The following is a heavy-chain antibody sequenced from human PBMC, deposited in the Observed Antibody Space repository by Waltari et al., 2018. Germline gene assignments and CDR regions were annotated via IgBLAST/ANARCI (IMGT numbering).Heavy chain of an antibody. CDR3: ACVLRFLEWLV. CDR2: IYYSGST. Sequence: QLQLQESGPGLVKPSETLSLTCTVSGGSISSSSYYWGWIRQPPGKGLEWIGGIYYSGSTYYNPSLKIRVTISVDTSKNQFSLKLSSVTAADTAVYYCACVLRFLEWLVWGQGTLVTVSS. D-gene: IGHD3-3*01. CDR1: GGSISSSSYY. J-gene: IGHJ4*02. V-gene: IGHV4-39*07.